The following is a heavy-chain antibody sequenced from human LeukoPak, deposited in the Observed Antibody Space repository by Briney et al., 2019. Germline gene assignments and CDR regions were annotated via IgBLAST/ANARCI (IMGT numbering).Heavy chain of an antibody. Sequence: SETLSLTCTVSGGSISSYYWSWIRQPPGKGLEWIGYIYYSGSTNYNPSLKSRVTISVDTSKNQFSLKLSSVTAADTAIYYCWRPYCTNSICSSSVVDSWGQGTLVTVSS. CDR3: WRPYCTNSICSSSVVDS. CDR2: IYYSGST. J-gene: IGHJ4*02. D-gene: IGHD2-8*01. CDR1: GGSISSYY. V-gene: IGHV4-59*08.